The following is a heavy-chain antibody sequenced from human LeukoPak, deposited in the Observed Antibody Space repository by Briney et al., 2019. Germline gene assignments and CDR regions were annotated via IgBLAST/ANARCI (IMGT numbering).Heavy chain of an antibody. Sequence: PGGSLRLSCAASGFTFSSYSMNWVRQAPGKGLEWVSSISSSSSYIYYADSVKGRFTISRDNAKNSLYLQMNSLRAEDTAVYYCARAMVWNRDILTGYPWGQGTLVTVSS. CDR1: GFTFSSYS. V-gene: IGHV3-21*01. CDR2: ISSSSSYI. D-gene: IGHD3-9*01. CDR3: ARAMVWNRDILTGYP. J-gene: IGHJ4*02.